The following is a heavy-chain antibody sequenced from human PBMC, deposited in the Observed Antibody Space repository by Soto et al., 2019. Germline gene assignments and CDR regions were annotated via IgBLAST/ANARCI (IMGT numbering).Heavy chain of an antibody. V-gene: IGHV4-59*07. CDR2: VFYSGSA. CDR3: ERSSNWFLSPFDY. Sequence: QVQLQESGPGLVTPSDTLSLTCTVSGGSIGTYYWSWIRQPPGKGLEWIGYVFYSGSARYNSSLXXRXXMSVDTSKNQFSLTLTSMNTADTAVYYCERSSNWFLSPFDYWGPGILVTVSS. D-gene: IGHD6-13*01. CDR1: GGSIGTYY. J-gene: IGHJ4*02.